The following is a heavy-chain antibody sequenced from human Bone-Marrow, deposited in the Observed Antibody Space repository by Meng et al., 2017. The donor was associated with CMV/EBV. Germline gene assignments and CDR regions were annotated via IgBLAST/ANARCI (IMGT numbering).Heavy chain of an antibody. Sequence: SETLSLTCAAYGGSFSGYYWSWIRQPPGKGLEWIGEINHSGSTNYNPSLKSRVTISVDTSKNQFSLKLSSVTAADTAVYYCARGLGYCSSTSCLAYYYYYGMDVWGQGTTVTVSS. CDR1: GGSFSGYY. J-gene: IGHJ6*02. V-gene: IGHV4-34*01. D-gene: IGHD2-2*01. CDR2: INHSGST. CDR3: ARGLGYCSSTSCLAYYYYYGMDV.